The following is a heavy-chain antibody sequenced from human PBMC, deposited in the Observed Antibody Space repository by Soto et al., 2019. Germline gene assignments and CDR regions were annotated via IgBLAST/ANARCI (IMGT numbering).Heavy chain of an antibody. J-gene: IGHJ3*02. Sequence: QVQLVQSGAEVKKPGASVKVSCKASGYTFTSYGISWVRQAPGQGLEWMGWISAYNGNTNYAQKLQGRVTMTTDTSTSTAYMELRSLRSDDTAVYYCARGEYYYDSSGYISDAFDIWGQGTMFTVSS. D-gene: IGHD3-22*01. CDR3: ARGEYYYDSSGYISDAFDI. CDR2: ISAYNGNT. V-gene: IGHV1-18*01. CDR1: GYTFTSYG.